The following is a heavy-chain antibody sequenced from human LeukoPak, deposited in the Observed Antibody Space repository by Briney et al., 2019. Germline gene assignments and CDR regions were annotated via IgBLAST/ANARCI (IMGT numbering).Heavy chain of an antibody. CDR3: ARVRVYGYVWGSYRSEIDY. CDR2: IYYSGST. V-gene: IGHV4-39*07. CDR1: GGSISGFY. J-gene: IGHJ4*02. Sequence: SETLSLTCTVSGGSISGFYWGWIRQPPGKGLEWIGSIYYSGSTYYNPSLKSRVTISVDTSKSQFSLKLSSVTAADTAVYYCARVRVYGYVWGSYRSEIDYWGQGTLVTVSS. D-gene: IGHD3-16*02.